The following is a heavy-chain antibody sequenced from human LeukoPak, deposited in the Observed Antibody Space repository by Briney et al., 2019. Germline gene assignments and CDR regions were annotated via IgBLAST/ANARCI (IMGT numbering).Heavy chain of an antibody. Sequence: SETLSLTCTVSGGSISSGSYYWSWIRQPAGKGLEWIGRIYTSGSTNYNPSLKSRVTISVDTSKNQFSLKLSSVTAADTAVYYCARGYCSSTSCRGDYFDYWGQGTLVTVSS. D-gene: IGHD2-2*01. CDR2: IYTSGST. CDR3: ARGYCSSTSCRGDYFDY. V-gene: IGHV4-61*02. J-gene: IGHJ4*02. CDR1: GGSISSGSYY.